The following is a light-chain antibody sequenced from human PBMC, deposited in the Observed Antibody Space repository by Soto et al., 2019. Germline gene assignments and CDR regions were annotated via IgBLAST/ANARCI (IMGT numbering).Light chain of an antibody. Sequence: DIVMTQSPLSLPVTPGEPASISCRSSQSLLHTNGYDYLNRYLQKPGQSPQLLIYLGSNRASGVPDRFSGSGSGTVFTLKITRVEAEDVGVYYCMQALQTPLTFAGGTKVEIK. CDR3: MQALQTPLT. CDR2: LGS. J-gene: IGKJ4*01. V-gene: IGKV2-28*01. CDR1: QSLLHTNGYDY.